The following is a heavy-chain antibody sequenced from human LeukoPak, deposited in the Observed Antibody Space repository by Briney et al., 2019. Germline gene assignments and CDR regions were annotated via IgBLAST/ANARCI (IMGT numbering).Heavy chain of an antibody. CDR1: GGSFSGYY. V-gene: IGHV4-34*01. Sequence: SETLSLTCAVYGGSFSGYYWSWIRQPPGKGLEWIGEINHSGSTNYNPSLKSRVTISVDTSKNQFSLKLSSVTAADTAVYYCARGGYDSSGYYLPETYDAFDFWGQGTMVTVSS. J-gene: IGHJ3*01. CDR2: INHSGST. CDR3: ARGGYDSSGYYLPETYDAFDF. D-gene: IGHD3-22*01.